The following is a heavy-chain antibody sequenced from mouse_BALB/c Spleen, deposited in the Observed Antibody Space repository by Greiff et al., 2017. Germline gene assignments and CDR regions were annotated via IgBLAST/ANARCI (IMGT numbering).Heavy chain of an antibody. CDR2: INPSNGGT. CDR3: ARGEVGAMDY. J-gene: IGHJ4*01. CDR1: GYTFTSYY. V-gene: IGHV1S81*02. D-gene: IGHD1-1*02. Sequence: QVQLQQSGAELVKPGASVKLSCKASGYTFTSYYMYWVKQRPGQGLEWIGEINPSNGGTNFNEKFKSKATLTVDKSSSTAYMQLSSLTSEDSAVYYCARGEVGAMDYWGQGTSVTVSS.